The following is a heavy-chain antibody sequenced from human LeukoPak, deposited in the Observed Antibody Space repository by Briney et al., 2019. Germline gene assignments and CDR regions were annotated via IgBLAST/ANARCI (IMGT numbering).Heavy chain of an antibody. D-gene: IGHD3-10*01. CDR2: INHSGST. Sequence: SETLSLTCAVYGGSFSGYYWSWIRQPPGKGLEWIGEINHSGSTNYNPSLKSRVTISVDTSKNQFSLKLSSVTAADTAVYYCARGPHYYGSGRYPYYFDYWGQGTLVTVSS. J-gene: IGHJ4*02. V-gene: IGHV4-34*01. CDR1: GGSFSGYY. CDR3: ARGPHYYGSGRYPYYFDY.